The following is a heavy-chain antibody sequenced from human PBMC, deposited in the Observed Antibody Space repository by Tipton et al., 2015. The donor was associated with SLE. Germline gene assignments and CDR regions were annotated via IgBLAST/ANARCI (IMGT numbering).Heavy chain of an antibody. J-gene: IGHJ3*02. V-gene: IGHV3-23*01. CDR2: ISTSAGYT. D-gene: IGHD5-24*01. Sequence: SLRLSCAASGFTFSNYAMTWVRQAPGKGLEWVSTISTSAGYTYYADSVKGRFTISRDNSKNTVYLQMNSLRPEDTAVYYCARVYGDDGSDIWGQGTMVIVSS. CDR1: GFTFSNYA. CDR3: ARVYGDDGSDI.